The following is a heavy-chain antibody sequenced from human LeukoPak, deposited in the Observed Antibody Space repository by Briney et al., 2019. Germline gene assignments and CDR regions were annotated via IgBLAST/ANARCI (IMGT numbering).Heavy chain of an antibody. J-gene: IGHJ4*02. Sequence: GGSLRLSCATSGFTFNEHYLGWVRHAPGKGLEWVGRTKNRANSYTTEYAASVKGRFTISRDDSKNSLRLQMNSLKTEDTAIYYCVASIISPSNYWGLGTLVTVSS. CDR2: TKNRANSYTT. D-gene: IGHD3-10*01. V-gene: IGHV3-72*01. CDR3: VASIISPSNY. CDR1: GFTFNEHY.